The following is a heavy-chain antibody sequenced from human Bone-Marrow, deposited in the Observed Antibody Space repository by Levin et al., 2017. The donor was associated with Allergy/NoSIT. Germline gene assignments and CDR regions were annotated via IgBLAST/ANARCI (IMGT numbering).Heavy chain of an antibody. V-gene: IGHV1-18*01. J-gene: IGHJ4*02. D-gene: IGHD3-10*01. CDR1: GYTFNMFG. Sequence: RASVKVSCKASGYTFNMFGINWVRQAPGQGLEWMVWISAHNGNTNYAKNLQDRVTMTTDTSTSTAYLELTSLTPDDTAIYYCARDPRHPYGSDYFEYWGQGTPVAVSS. CDR2: ISAHNGNT. CDR3: ARDPRHPYGSDYFEY.